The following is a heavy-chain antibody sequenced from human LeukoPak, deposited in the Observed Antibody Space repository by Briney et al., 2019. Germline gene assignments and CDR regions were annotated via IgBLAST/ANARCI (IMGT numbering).Heavy chain of an antibody. CDR3: ARSFDYYSSGYYPYYFDY. V-gene: IGHV4-34*01. CDR2: INHGGST. Sequence: PSETLSLTCAVYGGSFSGNYYWNWIRQPPGKGLEWIAEINHGGSTNHNPSLKNRVTISVDKSKNQFSLKLNSVTAAGTAVYYCARSFDYYSSGYYPYYFDYWGQGTLVTVSS. D-gene: IGHD3-22*01. CDR1: GGSFSGNYY. J-gene: IGHJ4*02.